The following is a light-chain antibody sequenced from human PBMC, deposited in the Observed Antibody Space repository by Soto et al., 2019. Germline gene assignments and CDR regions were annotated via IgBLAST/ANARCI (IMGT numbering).Light chain of an antibody. CDR2: EGS. CDR3: CSYAGSSTPYV. J-gene: IGLJ1*01. Sequence: QSALTQPASVSGSPGQSITISCTGTSSDVGSYNLVSWYQQHPGKAPKLMIYEGSKRPSGVSNRFSGSKSGNTASLTISGLQAEDEAEYYCCSYAGSSTPYVFGTGTKLTVL. V-gene: IGLV2-23*01. CDR1: SSDVGSYNL.